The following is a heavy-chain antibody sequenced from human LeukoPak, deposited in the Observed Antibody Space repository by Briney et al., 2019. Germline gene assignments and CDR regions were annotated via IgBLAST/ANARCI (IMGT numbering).Heavy chain of an antibody. V-gene: IGHV1-24*01. CDR1: GYTLTELS. J-gene: IGHJ4*02. CDR3: ATGGMIVVAPFDY. D-gene: IGHD3-22*01. CDR2: FDPEDGET. Sequence: ASVKVSCKVSGYTLTELSMHWVRQAPGNGLEWMGGFDPEDGETIDAQKFQGRGTMTEDTSTDTAYMELSSLRSEDTAVYYCATGGMIVVAPFDYWGQGTLVTVSS.